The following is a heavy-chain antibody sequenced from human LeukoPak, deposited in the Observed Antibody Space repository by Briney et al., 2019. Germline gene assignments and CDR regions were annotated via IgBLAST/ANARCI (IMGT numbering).Heavy chain of an antibody. J-gene: IGHJ5*02. CDR2: MNPNSGNT. CDR1: VYTFTTYD. Sequence: ASVKVSCKASVYTFTTYDINWVRQATGQGLAWMGWMNPNSGNTGYAQKFQGRVTMTRNTSISTAYMELRSLRSEDTAVYYCARGPNKSDGGNSGSAWFDPWGQGTLVTVSS. CDR3: ARGPNKSDGGNSGSAWFDP. D-gene: IGHD4-23*01. V-gene: IGHV1-8*01.